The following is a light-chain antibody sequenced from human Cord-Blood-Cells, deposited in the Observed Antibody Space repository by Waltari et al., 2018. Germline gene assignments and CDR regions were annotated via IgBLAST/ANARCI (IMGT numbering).Light chain of an antibody. CDR3: LSYAGSSTWV. J-gene: IGLJ3*02. V-gene: IGLV2-23*01. Sequence: QPALTQPASVSGPPGQLITISCTGTHIDFGRYKLVSWYQQYPGKAPKLMIYEGSQRPSGVFNLFSCSKSGNTASLIISLLHAEDEADYYCLSYAGSSTWVFG. CDR1: HIDFGRYKL. CDR2: EGS.